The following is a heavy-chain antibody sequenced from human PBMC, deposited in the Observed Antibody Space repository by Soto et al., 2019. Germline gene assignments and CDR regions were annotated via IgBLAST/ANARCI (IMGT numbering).Heavy chain of an antibody. CDR1: GYSFTNND. V-gene: IGHV1-8*01. D-gene: IGHD3-16*01. J-gene: IGHJ5*02. CDR3: ARMETFGSLNWFDP. CDR2: MNPGSGDT. Sequence: GASVKVSSKASGYSFTNNDVSWVRQATGQGLEWMGWMNPGSGDTGYAQKFQGRVTMTRDIPIATAYMELSSLRSDDTAIYYCARMETFGSLNWFDPWGQGTLVTAPQ.